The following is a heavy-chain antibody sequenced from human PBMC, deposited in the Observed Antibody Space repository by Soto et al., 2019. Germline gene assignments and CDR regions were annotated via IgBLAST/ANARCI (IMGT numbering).Heavy chain of an antibody. CDR2: IYYSGST. D-gene: IGHD1-20*01. J-gene: IGHJ6*02. CDR1: GGSISSGGYY. CDR3: ARGGTYNWNPAHYYGMDV. Sequence: SETLSLTCTVSGGSISSGGYYWSWIRQHPGKGLEWIGYIYYSGSTYYNPSLKSRVTISVDTSKNQFSLKLSSVTAADTAVYYCARGGTYNWNPAHYYGMDVWGQGTTVTVSS. V-gene: IGHV4-31*03.